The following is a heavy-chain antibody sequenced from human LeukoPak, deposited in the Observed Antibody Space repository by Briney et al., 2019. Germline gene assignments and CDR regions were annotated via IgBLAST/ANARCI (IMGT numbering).Heavy chain of an antibody. CDR2: ICGSDANT. V-gene: IGHV3-23*01. J-gene: IGHJ4*02. CDR1: GFTFSSYA. D-gene: IGHD1-1*01. Sequence: GGSLRLSCAASGFTFSSYAMNWVRQAPGKGLEWVSSICGSDANTYYADSVKGRFTISRDNAKNSVYLQMNSLRDDDTAVYYCARWGGTGSLYSWGQGTLVSVSS. CDR3: ARWGGTGSLYS.